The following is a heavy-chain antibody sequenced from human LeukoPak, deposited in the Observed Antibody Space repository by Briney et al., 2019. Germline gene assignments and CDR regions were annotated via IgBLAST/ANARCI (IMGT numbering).Heavy chain of an antibody. CDR3: ARGNIGYCSSTSCYEGDY. J-gene: IGHJ4*02. CDR1: GFTFSSYS. D-gene: IGHD2-2*01. CDR2: ISISSSTI. V-gene: IGHV3-48*01. Sequence: GGSLRLSCAASGFTFSSYSMNWVRQAPGKGLEWVSYISISSSTIYYADSVKGRFTISRDNAKNSLYLQMNSLRAEDTAVYYGARGNIGYCSSTSCYEGDYWGQGTLVTVSS.